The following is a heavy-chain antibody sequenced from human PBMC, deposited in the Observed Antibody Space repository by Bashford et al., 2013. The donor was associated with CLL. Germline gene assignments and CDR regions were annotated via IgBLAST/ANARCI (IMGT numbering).Heavy chain of an antibody. D-gene: IGHD3-22*01. CDR3: ARGDYYDSSGYST. V-gene: IGHV4-4*07. J-gene: IGHJ5*02. Sequence: SETLSLTCTVSGGSISNHYWTWIRQPAGKGLEWIGRIYISGSTNYNPSLKSRVTMSEDTSKNQFSLKLSSVTAADTAVYYCARGDYYDSSGYSTWGQGTVVTVSS. CDR2: IYISGST. CDR1: GGSISNHY.